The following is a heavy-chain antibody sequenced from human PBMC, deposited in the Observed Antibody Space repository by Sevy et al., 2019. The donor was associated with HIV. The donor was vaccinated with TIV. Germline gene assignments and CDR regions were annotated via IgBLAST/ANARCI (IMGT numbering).Heavy chain of an antibody. V-gene: IGHV4-39*01. CDR1: GASISDSGYY. Sequence: SETLSLTCTVSGASISDSGYYWGWIRQPPGKGLEWIASIKYSGNTFYNPSLKSRVTISADMSKNQFSVQLNSVTAADTAIYYCVGPMLTYSSGLRYYDYWGQGTVVTVSS. D-gene: IGHD6-19*01. J-gene: IGHJ4*02. CDR2: IKYSGNT. CDR3: VGPMLTYSSGLRYYDY.